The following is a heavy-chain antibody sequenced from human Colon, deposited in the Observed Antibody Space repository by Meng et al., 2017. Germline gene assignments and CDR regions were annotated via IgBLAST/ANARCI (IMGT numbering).Heavy chain of an antibody. Sequence: QVQVVESGGGLVKPGGSLRLACAASGFTFRDYYMTWIRQAPGKGLEWVSHISSSGKIIDYADSAKGRFTISRDNANNSLYLQMDSLTADDTAVYYCARDHGTGLDHWGQGALVTVS. CDR2: ISSSGKII. CDR3: ARDHGTGLDH. V-gene: IGHV3-11*01. D-gene: IGHD1-14*01. J-gene: IGHJ4*02. CDR1: GFTFRDYY.